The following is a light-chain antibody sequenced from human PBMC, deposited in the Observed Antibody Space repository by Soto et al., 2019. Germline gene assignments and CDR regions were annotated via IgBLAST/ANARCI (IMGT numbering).Light chain of an antibody. Sequence: DIVMTQSPDSLAVSLGERTTIHCKSSQSVVYSSNNKNYLAWYQQKPGQPPKLLIYWASTRESGVPDRFSGSGSVTDFTLTISSLQTEDVAVYYCQQYYSTPWTFGQGTKVEI. CDR1: QSVVYSSNNKNY. CDR2: WAS. CDR3: QQYYSTPWT. V-gene: IGKV4-1*01. J-gene: IGKJ1*01.